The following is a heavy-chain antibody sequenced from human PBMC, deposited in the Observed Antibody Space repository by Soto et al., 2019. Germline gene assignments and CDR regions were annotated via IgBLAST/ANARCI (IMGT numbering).Heavy chain of an antibody. CDR3: TSDIWTYSGIDW. J-gene: IGHJ4*02. CDR2: NKSKTDGGTT. V-gene: IGHV3-15*07. CDR1: GITFSNAW. Sequence: GGSLRHSWAASGITFSNAWFNWVRPATGKRLEWVGHNKSKTDGGTTDYAAPVKGRFTISRDDSKKTLYLQMNSLKTEDTAVYYRTSDIWTYSGIDWLGQGIQVTVS. D-gene: IGHD3-9*01.